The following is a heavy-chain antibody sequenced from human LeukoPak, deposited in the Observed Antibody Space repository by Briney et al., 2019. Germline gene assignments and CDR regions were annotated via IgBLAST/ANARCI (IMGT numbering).Heavy chain of an antibody. CDR3: VRDLGVDTSMIFFDF. CDR1: GYTFTGYY. Sequence: ASVKVSCKASGYTFTGYYMHWVRQAPGQGLEWMGWINPNSGGTNYAQKFQDRVTMTRDTSISTAYMELSRLRSDDTAVYYCVRDLGVDTSMIFFDFWGQGTLVTVSS. D-gene: IGHD5-18*01. V-gene: IGHV1-2*02. J-gene: IGHJ4*02. CDR2: INPNSGGT.